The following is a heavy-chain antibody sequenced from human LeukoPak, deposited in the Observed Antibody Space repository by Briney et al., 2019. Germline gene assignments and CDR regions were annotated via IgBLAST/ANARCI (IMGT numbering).Heavy chain of an antibody. Sequence: PGGSLRLSCAASGFTFDDYGMHWVRQAPGKGLEWVSAIVGSGDSTFYADSVKGRFTISRDNSRNTLYLQMNSLRAEDTAVYSCAKDLNKILRYFDWLSPLDYWGQGTLVTVSS. CDR2: IVGSGDST. CDR1: GFTFDDYG. V-gene: IGHV3-23*01. D-gene: IGHD3-9*01. CDR3: AKDLNKILRYFDWLSPLDY. J-gene: IGHJ4*02.